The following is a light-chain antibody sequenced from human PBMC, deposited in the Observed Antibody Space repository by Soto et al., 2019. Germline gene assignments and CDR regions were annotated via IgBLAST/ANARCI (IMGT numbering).Light chain of an antibody. J-gene: IGLJ2*01. Sequence: QSVLTQPPSASGTPGQRVTISCYGGTSNIGSNTVTWYQQLPGTAPKLLIYRDNQWPSGVPDRFSGSKSGTSASLAISGLQSEDEADYYCAAWDDDLNGPVFGGGTKLTVL. CDR3: AAWDDDLNGPV. V-gene: IGLV1-44*01. CDR2: RDN. CDR1: TSNIGSNT.